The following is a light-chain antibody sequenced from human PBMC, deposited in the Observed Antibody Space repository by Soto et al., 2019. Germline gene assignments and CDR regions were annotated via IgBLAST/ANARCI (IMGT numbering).Light chain of an antibody. V-gene: IGKV3D-15*01. CDR2: GAS. Sequence: EIVMTQSPAILSVSPGERATLSCRASQSVSSNLAWYQQKPGQAPRLLIYGASTRATGIPARFSGSGSGSEFTLTISSLQSEDFAVYYCQQYKNWRLSFGGGTMVEIK. J-gene: IGKJ4*01. CDR3: QQYKNWRLS. CDR1: QSVSSN.